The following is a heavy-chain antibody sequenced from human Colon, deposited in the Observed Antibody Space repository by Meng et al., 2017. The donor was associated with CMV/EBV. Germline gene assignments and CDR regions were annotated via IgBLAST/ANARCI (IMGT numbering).Heavy chain of an antibody. D-gene: IGHD2-15*01. Sequence: GESLKISCAASGFTLSSYGMHWVRQAPGKGLEWVAFIRYDGTNEYYVDSVKGRFTISRDNSKNTLSLQMNSLRAEDTAVYYCARDRDHVAQGGYYDMDVWGQGTTVTVSS. CDR3: ARDRDHVAQGGYYDMDV. CDR2: IRYDGTNE. J-gene: IGHJ6*02. V-gene: IGHV3-30*02. CDR1: GFTLSSYG.